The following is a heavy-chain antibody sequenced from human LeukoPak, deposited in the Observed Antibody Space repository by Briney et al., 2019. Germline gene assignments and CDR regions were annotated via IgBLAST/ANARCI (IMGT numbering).Heavy chain of an antibody. V-gene: IGHV3-33*08. CDR2: IWNDGSKK. CDR3: GRDSLGGDY. CDR1: GFSFSTFG. J-gene: IGHJ4*02. Sequence: GGSLRLSCAASGFSFSTFGMHWARRAPGKGLEWVAVIWNDGSKKFYAESVKGRFAISRDNSQNTLYLQMNRLRAEDTAVYYCGRDSLGGDYWGQGTLVTVSS. D-gene: IGHD3-16*01.